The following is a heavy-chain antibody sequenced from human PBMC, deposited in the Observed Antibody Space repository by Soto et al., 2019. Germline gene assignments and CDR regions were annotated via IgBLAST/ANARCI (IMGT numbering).Heavy chain of an antibody. CDR1: GFTFSSYA. CDR2: ISYDGSNK. CDR3: ARGRDWFDP. Sequence: QVQLVESGGGVVQPGRSLRLSCAVSGFTFSSYAMHWVRQAPGKGLEWVAVISYDGSNKYYADSVKGRFTISRDNSKNTLYLQMNSLRAEDTAVYYCARGRDWFDPWGQGTLVTVSS. V-gene: IGHV3-30-3*01. J-gene: IGHJ5*02.